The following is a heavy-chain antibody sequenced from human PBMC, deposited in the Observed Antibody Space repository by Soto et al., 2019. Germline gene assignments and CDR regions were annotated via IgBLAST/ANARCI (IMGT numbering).Heavy chain of an antibody. J-gene: IGHJ5*01. V-gene: IGHV3-23*01. CDR2: ISGSGGTT. D-gene: IGHD5-12*01. CDR3: AKDRGYSGYDNWFDS. Sequence: PGGSIRLSCAASGFTFSSYAMSWVRQAPGQGLEWVSAISGSGGTTYYADSVKGRFTISRDNSENTLYLQMNSLRAEDTAVYYCAKDRGYSGYDNWFDSWGQGTLVTVSS. CDR1: GFTFSSYA.